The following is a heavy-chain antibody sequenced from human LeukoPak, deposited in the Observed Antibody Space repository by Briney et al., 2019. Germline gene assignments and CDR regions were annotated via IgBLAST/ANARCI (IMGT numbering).Heavy chain of an antibody. D-gene: IGHD6-19*01. CDR3: ARSVAVAGYIFDY. V-gene: IGHV1-2*02. J-gene: IGHJ4*02. Sequence: GASVKVSCKASGYTFTGYYIHWVRQAPGHGPEWMGWINPNSGGTNYAQKFRGRVTMTRDTSIGTAYMELSSLTSDDTAVYYCARSVAVAGYIFDYWGQGTLVTVSS. CDR1: GYTFTGYY. CDR2: INPNSGGT.